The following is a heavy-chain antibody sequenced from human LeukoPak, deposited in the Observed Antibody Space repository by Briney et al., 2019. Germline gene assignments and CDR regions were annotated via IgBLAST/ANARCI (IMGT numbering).Heavy chain of an antibody. CDR3: ARVGITVTTYTFDY. J-gene: IGHJ4*02. Sequence: SETLSLTCTVSGDSVSSSSYYWGWLRQPPGKGLEWIGTISYSGSTYYNPSLKSRVTISVDTPKNQFSLKLSSVTAADTAVYYCARVGITVTTYTFDYWGQGTLVTVSS. CDR1: GDSVSSSSYY. V-gene: IGHV4-39*07. D-gene: IGHD4-17*01. CDR2: ISYSGST.